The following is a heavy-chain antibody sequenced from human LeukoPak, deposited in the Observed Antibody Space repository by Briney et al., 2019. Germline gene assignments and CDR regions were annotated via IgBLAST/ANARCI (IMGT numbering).Heavy chain of an antibody. CDR1: GFTFSSYA. Sequence: GGSLRLSCAASGFTFSSYAMSWVRQAPGKGLEWVSAISGSGGSTYYADSVKGRFTISRDNSKNTLYLQMNSLRAEDTAVYYCASNQLRYYYYYMDVWGKGTTVTVSS. CDR2: ISGSGGST. J-gene: IGHJ6*03. CDR3: ASNQLRYYYYYMDV. V-gene: IGHV3-23*01. D-gene: IGHD2-2*01.